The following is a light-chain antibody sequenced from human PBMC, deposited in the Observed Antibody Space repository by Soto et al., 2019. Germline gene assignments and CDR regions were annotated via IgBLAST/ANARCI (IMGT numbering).Light chain of an antibody. Sequence: EIVLTQSPGTLSLSPGERATLSCRASQSVSSSYLAWYQQKPGQTPRLLIYGASSRATGIPDRFSGSGSGTDFTLTISRLEPEDFAVYYCQQYDISPWKFGQGTKVEIK. J-gene: IGKJ1*01. CDR1: QSVSSSY. V-gene: IGKV3-20*01. CDR2: GAS. CDR3: QQYDISPWK.